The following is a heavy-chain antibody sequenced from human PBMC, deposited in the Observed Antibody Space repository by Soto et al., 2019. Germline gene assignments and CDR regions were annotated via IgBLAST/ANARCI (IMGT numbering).Heavy chain of an antibody. CDR3: ARSQFDYVWGTSGYFDS. CDR2: IYPGDSDT. D-gene: IGHD3-16*01. J-gene: IGHJ4*02. V-gene: IGHV5-51*01. Sequence: GESLKISCKGSGYNFATHWVGWVLQIPCKVLEWMGIIYPGDSDTRYSPSFKGQVTISADESISTAYLQWSSLKASDTAMYYCARSQFDYVWGTSGYFDSWGQGTLVTVSS. CDR1: GYNFATHW.